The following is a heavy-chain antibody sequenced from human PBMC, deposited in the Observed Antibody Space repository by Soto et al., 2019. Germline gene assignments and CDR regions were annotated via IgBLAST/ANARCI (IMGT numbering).Heavy chain of an antibody. CDR3: ARAHTYYYDRSGYSNQPFHFAS. CDR1: AGSISSGGYY. V-gene: IGHV4-31*03. D-gene: IGHD3-22*01. Sequence: PSETLSLTCNVSAGSISSGGYYWNWIRQVPGRGLEWIGYISYSASSFYNPSLESRVRVSIDTSGNQFSLKLRSMTAADTACYHCARAHTYYYDRSGYSNQPFHFASWGQGTLGTVAS. CDR2: ISYSASS. J-gene: IGHJ4*02.